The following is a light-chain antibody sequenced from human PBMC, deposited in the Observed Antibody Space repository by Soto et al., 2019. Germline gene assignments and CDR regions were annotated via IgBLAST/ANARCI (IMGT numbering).Light chain of an antibody. Sequence: EIVLTQSPGTLSLSPGERATLSCRASQSVSSSYLAWYQQKPGQAPRLLIYGASSRATGVPARFSGSGSGIDFTLTISRLEPEDFAAYYCQQYGGSPPYTFGQGTKLEIK. CDR1: QSVSSSY. CDR2: GAS. V-gene: IGKV3-20*01. J-gene: IGKJ2*01. CDR3: QQYGGSPPYT.